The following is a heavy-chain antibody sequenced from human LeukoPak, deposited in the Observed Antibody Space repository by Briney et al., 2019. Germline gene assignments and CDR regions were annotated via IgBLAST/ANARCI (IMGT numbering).Heavy chain of an antibody. CDR3: ARNGDLGRYLDY. CDR1: GGSFSGYY. CDR2: INHSGST. Sequence: KPSETLSLTCAVYGGSFSGYYWSWIRQPPGKGLEWIGEINHSGSTNCNPSLKSRVTISVDTSKNQFSLKLSSVTAADTAVYYCARNGDLGRYLDYWGQGTLVTVSS. V-gene: IGHV4-34*01. J-gene: IGHJ4*02. D-gene: IGHD2-21*02.